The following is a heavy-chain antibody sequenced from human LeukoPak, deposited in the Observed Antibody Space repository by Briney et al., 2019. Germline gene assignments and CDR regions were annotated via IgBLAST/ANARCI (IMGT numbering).Heavy chain of an antibody. CDR1: GYTFTSYT. D-gene: IGHD3-10*01. CDR3: ARAMTMVRGVIWFDP. CDR2: MNPNSGNT. V-gene: IGHV1-8*02. Sequence: ASVKVSCKASGYTFTSYTIHWVRQAPGQGLEWMGWMNPNSGNTGYAQKFQGRVTMTRNTSISTAYMELSSLRSEDTAVYYCARAMTMVRGVIWFDPWGQGTLVTISS. J-gene: IGHJ5*02.